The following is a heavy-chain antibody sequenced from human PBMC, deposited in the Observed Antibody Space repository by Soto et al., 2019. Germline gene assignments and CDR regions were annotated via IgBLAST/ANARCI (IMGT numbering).Heavy chain of an antibody. CDR2: ISTTSSPI. Sequence: GGSLRLSCAASGFTFIDYSMNWVRQAPGKGLEWVSYISTTSSPIYYADSVKGRFTISRDNSKNTLYLQMNSLRAGDTALYYCALRYCSRTTCPPLNSHFYIDVWGKGTTVTV. CDR3: ALRYCSRTTCPPLNSHFYIDV. CDR1: GFTFIDYS. V-gene: IGHV3-48*01. J-gene: IGHJ6*03. D-gene: IGHD2-2*01.